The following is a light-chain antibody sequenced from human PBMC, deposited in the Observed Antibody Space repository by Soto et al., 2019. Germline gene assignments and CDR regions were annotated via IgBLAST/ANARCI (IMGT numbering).Light chain of an antibody. V-gene: IGKV1-27*01. Sequence: DIQMTQSPSSLSASVGDRITITCRASQGISNYLAWYQQKPGKVPKLLIYAASTLQSAVPSRFSGSGSGTDFTLTISSLQPEDVATYYCQKYNSAPRTFGPGTNVDIK. J-gene: IGKJ3*01. CDR1: QGISNY. CDR3: QKYNSAPRT. CDR2: AAS.